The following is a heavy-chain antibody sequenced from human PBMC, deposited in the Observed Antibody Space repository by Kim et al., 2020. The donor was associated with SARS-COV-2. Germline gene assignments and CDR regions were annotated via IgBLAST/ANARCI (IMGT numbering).Heavy chain of an antibody. J-gene: IGHJ4*02. V-gene: IGHV4-39*01. Sequence: SETLSLTCTVSGGSISSSSYYWGWIRQPPGKGLEWIGSIYYSGSTYYNPSLKSRVTISVDTSKNQFSLKLSSVTAADTAVYYCARHPRITMIVGVPGYYFDYWGQGTLVTVSS. D-gene: IGHD3-22*01. CDR2: IYYSGST. CDR1: GGSISSSSYY. CDR3: ARHPRITMIVGVPGYYFDY.